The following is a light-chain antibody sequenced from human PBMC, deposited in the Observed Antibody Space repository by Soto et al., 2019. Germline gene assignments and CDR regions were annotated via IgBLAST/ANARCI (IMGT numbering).Light chain of an antibody. Sequence: QSVLTQPTSVSGSPGQSITISCTGNHNDIGTYDYVSWYQQHPGRAPRLLIHGVTTRPSGISGRFSASKSGLTASLTISGIQPEEQPDYSCYSFTRGKTLYVFGTGTKVTV. CDR2: GVT. CDR1: HNDIGTYDY. V-gene: IGLV2-14*03. CDR3: YSFTRGKTLYV. J-gene: IGLJ1*01.